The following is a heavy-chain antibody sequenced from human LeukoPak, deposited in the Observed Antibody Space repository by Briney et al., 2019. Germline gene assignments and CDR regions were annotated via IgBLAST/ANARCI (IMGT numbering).Heavy chain of an antibody. CDR3: ARRRQWLEHPNWFDP. CDR2: MNPNSGNT. Sequence: ASVKVSCKASGYTFTSYDINGVRQATGHGLEWMGWMNPNSGNTGYAQKFQGRVTMTRNTSISTAYMELSSLRSEDTAVYYCARRRQWLEHPNWFDPWGQGTLVTVSS. J-gene: IGHJ5*02. D-gene: IGHD6-19*01. CDR1: GYTFTSYD. V-gene: IGHV1-8*01.